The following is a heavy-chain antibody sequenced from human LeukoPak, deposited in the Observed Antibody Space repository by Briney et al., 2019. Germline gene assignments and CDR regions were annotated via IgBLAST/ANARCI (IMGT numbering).Heavy chain of an antibody. D-gene: IGHD3-22*01. J-gene: IGHJ6*03. V-gene: IGHV4-34*01. CDR3: ASSYDSSGYYYLYRDYYYYMDV. CDR1: GGSFSGYY. CDR2: INHSGST. Sequence: KPSETLSLTCAVYGGSFSGYYWSWIRQPPGKGLEWLGEINHSGSTNDNPSHKRRVTISVDTSKNQFSLKLSSVTAADTAVYYCASSYDSSGYYYLYRDYYYYMDVWGKGTTVTVSS.